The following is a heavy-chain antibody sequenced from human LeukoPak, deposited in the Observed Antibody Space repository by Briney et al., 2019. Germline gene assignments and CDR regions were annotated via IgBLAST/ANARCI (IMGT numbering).Heavy chain of an antibody. CDR1: GYTFTYYG. V-gene: IGHV1-18*01. J-gene: IGHJ3*02. Sequence: ASVKVSCKASGYTFTYYGINWVRLAPGQGLGWMGWVSGYNGITRFAQNFQGRLTMTTDTSTSTAYMELRRLRSDDTAVYYCAREVDSSMVNAFDIWGQGTLVTVSS. CDR3: AREVDSSMVNAFDI. CDR2: VSGYNGIT. D-gene: IGHD5-18*01.